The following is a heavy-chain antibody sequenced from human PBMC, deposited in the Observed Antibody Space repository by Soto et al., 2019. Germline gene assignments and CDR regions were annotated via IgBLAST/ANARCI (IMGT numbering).Heavy chain of an antibody. CDR3: AKARRAGDYDSSGYYFPAEYFQH. CDR2: MSGSGGST. Sequence: GGSLRLSCAASGFTFSSYAMSWVRQAPGKGLEWVSVMSGSGGSTYYADSVKGRFTISRDNSKNTLYLQMNSLRAEDTAVYSCAKARRAGDYDSSGYYFPAEYFQHWGQGNLVTFSS. D-gene: IGHD3-22*01. J-gene: IGHJ1*01. V-gene: IGHV3-23*01. CDR1: GFTFSSYA.